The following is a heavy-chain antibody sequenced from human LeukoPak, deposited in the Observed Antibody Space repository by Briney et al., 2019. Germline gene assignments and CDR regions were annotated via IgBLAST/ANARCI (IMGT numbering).Heavy chain of an antibody. CDR3: ARDPDYDFWSGASL. CDR2: IYYSGST. J-gene: IGHJ4*02. Sequence: SETLSLTCTVSGVSISSGGYYWSWIRQHPGKGLEWIGYIYYSGSTYYNPSLKSRVTISFDTSKNQSSLRLSSVTPADTAVYYCARDPDYDFWSGASLWGQGTLVTVSS. D-gene: IGHD3-3*01. V-gene: IGHV4-31*03. CDR1: GVSISSGGYY.